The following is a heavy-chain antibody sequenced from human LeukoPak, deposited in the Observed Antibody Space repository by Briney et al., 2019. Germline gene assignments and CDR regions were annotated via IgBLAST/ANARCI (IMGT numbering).Heavy chain of an antibody. D-gene: IGHD1-7*01. CDR3: VQSSEGGTTPDVLDY. J-gene: IGHJ4*02. Sequence: GGSLRLSCAASGFTFDDYAMHWVRQAPGKGLEWVSGISWNSSSIVYADSVKGRFTISRDNAKNSLYLQMNSLKTEDTAVYYCVQSSEGGTTPDVLDYWGQGTLVTVSS. CDR1: GFTFDDYA. V-gene: IGHV3-9*01. CDR2: ISWNSSSI.